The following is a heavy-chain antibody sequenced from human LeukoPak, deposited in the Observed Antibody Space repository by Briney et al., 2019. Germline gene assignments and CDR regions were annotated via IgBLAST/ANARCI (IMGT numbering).Heavy chain of an antibody. Sequence: PGGSLRLSCAASGFTFSSYDMSWVRQAPGKGLEWVSAISGSGGSTYYADSVKGRFTISRDNSKNTLYLQMNSLRAEDTAVYYCAKDPRSAAYYGMDVWGQGTTVTVSS. CDR3: AKDPRSAAYYGMDV. D-gene: IGHD6-19*01. V-gene: IGHV3-23*01. J-gene: IGHJ6*02. CDR2: ISGSGGST. CDR1: GFTFSSYD.